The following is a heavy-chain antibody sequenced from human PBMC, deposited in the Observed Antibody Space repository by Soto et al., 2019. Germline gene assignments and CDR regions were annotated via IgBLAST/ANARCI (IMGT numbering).Heavy chain of an antibody. CDR1: GYAFRSYW. CDR3: ARRYCTATICDPWFDP. CDR2: IYPGDSDT. Sequence: GGSLKISCQGSGYAFRSYWIAWVRQMPGKGLEWMGSIYPGDSDTRYTPSFQGQVTLSVDESVTTASLQWSSLKASDTALYYCARRYCTATICDPWFDPWGQGTQVTVSS. J-gene: IGHJ5*02. V-gene: IGHV5-51*01. D-gene: IGHD2-8*02.